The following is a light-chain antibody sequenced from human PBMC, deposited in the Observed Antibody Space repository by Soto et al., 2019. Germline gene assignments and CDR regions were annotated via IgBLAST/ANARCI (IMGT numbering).Light chain of an antibody. Sequence: DIQMTQSPSSLSASVGDRVTITCRATQDISNNLAWFQQKPGKAPQSLIYAASSLQSGVPPKFSGSGSGTDFTPTISSLQPEDCATYYGEQYHNYPVTFGGGTKVEIK. V-gene: IGKV1-16*02. CDR3: EQYHNYPVT. CDR2: AAS. J-gene: IGKJ4*01. CDR1: QDISNN.